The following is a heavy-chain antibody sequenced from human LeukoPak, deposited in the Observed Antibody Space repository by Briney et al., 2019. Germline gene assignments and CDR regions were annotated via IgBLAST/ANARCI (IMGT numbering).Heavy chain of an antibody. CDR1: GFTFSSHA. V-gene: IGHV3-23*01. Sequence: SGGSLRLSCAASGFTFSSHAMSWVRQAPGKGLQWVSGISGSGGSTYYADSVKGRFTISRDNPKNTLYMQMNSLRAEDTAVYYCAKRPNFNSGSHDYWGQGTLVTVSS. J-gene: IGHJ4*02. CDR2: ISGSGGST. CDR3: AKRPNFNSGSHDY. D-gene: IGHD3-10*01.